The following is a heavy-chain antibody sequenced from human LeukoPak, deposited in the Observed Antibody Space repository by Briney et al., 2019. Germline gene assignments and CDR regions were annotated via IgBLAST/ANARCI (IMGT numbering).Heavy chain of an antibody. CDR2: IRYDGSNK. J-gene: IGHJ4*02. CDR3: AKDNPIAVAGTVDY. Sequence: PGGSLRLSCAASGFTFSSYGMHWVRQAPGKGLEWVAFIRYDGSNKYYADSVKGRFTTSRDNSKNTLYLQMNSLRAEDTAVYYCAKDNPIAVAGTVDYWGQGTLVTVSS. CDR1: GFTFSSYG. V-gene: IGHV3-30*02. D-gene: IGHD6-19*01.